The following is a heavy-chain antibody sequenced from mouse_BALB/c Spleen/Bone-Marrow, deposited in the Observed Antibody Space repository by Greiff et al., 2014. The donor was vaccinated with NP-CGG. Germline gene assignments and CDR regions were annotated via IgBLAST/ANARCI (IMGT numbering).Heavy chain of an antibody. CDR3: ARERYAGCYFDY. V-gene: IGHV1-7*01. CDR1: GYTFTSYW. Sequence: VKLMESGAELAKPGASVKMSCKASGYTFTSYWMHWVKQRPGQGLEWIGYINPSTGYTEYNQKFKDKATLTADKSSSTAYMQLSSLTSEDSAVYYCARERYAGCYFDYWGQGTTLTVSS. D-gene: IGHD2-3*01. J-gene: IGHJ2*01. CDR2: INPSTGYT.